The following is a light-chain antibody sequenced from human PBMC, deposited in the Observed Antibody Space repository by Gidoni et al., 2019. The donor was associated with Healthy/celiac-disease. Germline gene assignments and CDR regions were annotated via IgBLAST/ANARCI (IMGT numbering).Light chain of an antibody. CDR2: GKN. V-gene: IGLV3-19*01. CDR1: SLRSYY. CDR3: NSRDSSGNHYV. Sequence: SFDLTQDPAVSVALGQTVRITCQGDSLRSYYASWYQQKPGQAPVLVIYGKNNRPSGIPDRFSGSSSGNTASLTITGAQAEDEADYYCNSRDSSGNHYVFGTGTKVTVL. J-gene: IGLJ1*01.